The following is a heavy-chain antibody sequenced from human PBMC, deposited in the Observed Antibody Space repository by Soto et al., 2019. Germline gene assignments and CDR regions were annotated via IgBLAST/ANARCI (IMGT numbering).Heavy chain of an antibody. V-gene: IGHV1-69*08. CDR1: GGTFSSYT. CDR3: ARDLRVRGVIIGWFDH. Sequence: QVQLVQSGAEVKKPGSSVKVSCKASGGTFSSYTISWVRQAPGQGLEWMGRIIPILGIANYAKKFQGRVKLTADKSTRTAYMELRSLRSEDTAVSYYARDLRVRGVIIGWFDHWGQGRLVTVAT. D-gene: IGHD3-10*01. CDR2: IIPILGIA. J-gene: IGHJ5*02.